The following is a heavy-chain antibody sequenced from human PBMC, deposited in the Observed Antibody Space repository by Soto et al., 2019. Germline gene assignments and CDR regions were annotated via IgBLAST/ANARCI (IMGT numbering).Heavy chain of an antibody. CDR2: ISCSSSYI. CDR3: ARDGPYCSGGSCHIPFDY. CDR1: GFTFSSYS. J-gene: IGHJ4*02. D-gene: IGHD2-15*01. V-gene: IGHV3-21*01. Sequence: EVQLVESGGGLVKPGESLRLSCAASGFTFSSYSMNWVRQAPGKGLEWVSSISCSSSYIYYADSVKGRFTISRDNAKNSLYLQMNSLRAEDTAVYYCARDGPYCSGGSCHIPFDYWGQGTLVTVSS.